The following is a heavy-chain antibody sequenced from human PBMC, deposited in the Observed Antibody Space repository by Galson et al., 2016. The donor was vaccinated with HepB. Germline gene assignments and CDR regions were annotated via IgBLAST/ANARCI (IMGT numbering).Heavy chain of an antibody. J-gene: IGHJ4*02. CDR3: VNRGSSGWYDY. CDR1: GVFMSSSNW. Sequence: SETLSLTCAVSGVFMSSSNWWSWVRQPPGKGLEWIAEISDSGGTNHNPSLKSRVTISIDNSQNTLYLQMTSLRAEDTAVYYCVNRGSSGWYDYWGQGTLVTVSS. V-gene: IGHV4-4*02. CDR2: ISDSGGT. D-gene: IGHD6-19*01.